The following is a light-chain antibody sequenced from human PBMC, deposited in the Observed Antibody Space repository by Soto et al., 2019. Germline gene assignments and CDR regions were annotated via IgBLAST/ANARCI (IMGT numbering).Light chain of an antibody. Sequence: DIQMTQSPSSLSASVGDRVTITCRASQSISSYLNWYQQKPGKAPKLLIYAASNLQSGVPSRFSGSGSGTEFTLTISSLQPEDFATYYCQHYNSYPITFGQGTRLEIK. CDR2: AAS. CDR3: QHYNSYPIT. CDR1: QSISSY. V-gene: IGKV1-39*01. J-gene: IGKJ5*01.